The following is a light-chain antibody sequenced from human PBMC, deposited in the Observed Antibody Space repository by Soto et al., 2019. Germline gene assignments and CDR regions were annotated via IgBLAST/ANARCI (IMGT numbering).Light chain of an antibody. CDR1: SSDVGGHNS. V-gene: IGLV2-8*02. CDR2: DVN. Sequence: QSALTQPPSASRSPGQSVTISCAGTSSDVGGHNSVSWYQQHPGRAPKLIIFDVNRRPSGVPDRFSGSKSGNTASLTVSGLQAEDEADYYCSSYTTNNTVVFGGGTKLTVL. J-gene: IGLJ2*01. CDR3: SSYTTNNTVV.